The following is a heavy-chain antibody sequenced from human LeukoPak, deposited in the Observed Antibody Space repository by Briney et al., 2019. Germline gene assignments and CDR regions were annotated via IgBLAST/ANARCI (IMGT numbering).Heavy chain of an antibody. CDR2: IKEDGSVK. CDR1: GFTFSTYW. D-gene: IGHD6-13*01. V-gene: IGHV3-7*01. J-gene: IGHJ4*02. CDR3: ARGTIAAAGIDY. Sequence: PGGSLRLSCAASGFTFSTYWMSWVRQAPGKGLEWVANIKEDGSVKYYVDSVGGRFTISRDNAKNSLYLQMNSLRVEDTAVYYCARGTIAAAGIDYWGQGTLVTVSS.